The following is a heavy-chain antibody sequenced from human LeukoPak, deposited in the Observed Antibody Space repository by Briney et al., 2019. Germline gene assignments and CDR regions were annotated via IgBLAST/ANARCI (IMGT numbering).Heavy chain of an antibody. CDR1: GGSFSGYY. CDR3: ARGGATMVRGTSYYYMDV. D-gene: IGHD3-10*01. CDR2: INHSGST. Sequence: SETLSLTCAVYGGSFSGYYWSWIRQPPGKGLEWIGEINHSGSTTYNPSPKSRVTISVDTSKNQFSLKLSSVTAADTAVYYCARGGATMVRGTSYYYMDVWVKGTTVTVSS. V-gene: IGHV4-34*01. J-gene: IGHJ6*03.